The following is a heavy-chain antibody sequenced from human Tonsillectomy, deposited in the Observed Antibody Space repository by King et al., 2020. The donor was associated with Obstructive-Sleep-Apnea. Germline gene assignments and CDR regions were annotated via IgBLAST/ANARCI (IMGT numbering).Heavy chain of an antibody. CDR3: AREGAARELDY. V-gene: IGHV3-30*04. D-gene: IGHD1-1*01. Sequence: QLVQSGGGVVQPGTSLRLSCAASGFTFSSYAMHWVRQAPGKGLEWVAFISYDGSNKYYADSVKGRFTISRGNSKNTLFLQMNSLRAEDTAVYYCAREGAARELDYWGQGTLVTVSS. CDR2: ISYDGSNK. J-gene: IGHJ4*02. CDR1: GFTFSSYA.